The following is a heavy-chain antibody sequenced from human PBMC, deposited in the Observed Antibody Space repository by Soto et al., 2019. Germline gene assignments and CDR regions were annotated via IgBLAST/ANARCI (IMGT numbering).Heavy chain of an antibody. Sequence: GGSLRLSCAASGFTFSSYAMSWVRQAPGKGLEWVSAISGSGGSTYYADSVKGRFTISRDNYKNTLYLQMNSLRAEDTAVYYCAKDTKLEPDAYDIWGQGTMVTVSS. V-gene: IGHV3-23*01. CDR2: ISGSGGST. J-gene: IGHJ3*02. D-gene: IGHD1-1*01. CDR3: AKDTKLEPDAYDI. CDR1: GFTFSSYA.